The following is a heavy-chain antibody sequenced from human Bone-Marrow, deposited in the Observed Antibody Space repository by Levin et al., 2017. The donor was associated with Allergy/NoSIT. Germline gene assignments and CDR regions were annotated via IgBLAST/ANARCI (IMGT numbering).Heavy chain of an antibody. CDR2: MNPNSGNT. D-gene: IGHD6-13*01. J-gene: IGHJ6*02. CDR1: GYTFTSYD. Sequence: GESLKISCKASGYTFTSYDINWVRQATGQGLEWMGWMNPNSGNTGYAQKFQGRVTMTRNTSMSTAYMELSSLRSEDTAVYYCARFVHLLTGIVAAGRSGYYYYDMDVWGQGTTVTVSS. V-gene: IGHV1-8*01. CDR3: ARFVHLLTGIVAAGRSGYYYYDMDV.